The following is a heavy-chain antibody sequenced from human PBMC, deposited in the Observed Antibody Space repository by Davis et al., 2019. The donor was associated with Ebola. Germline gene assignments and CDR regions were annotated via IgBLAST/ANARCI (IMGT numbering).Heavy chain of an antibody. CDR1: GFTFTTQA. D-gene: IGHD2-21*02. Sequence: PGGSLRLSCAASGFTFTTQAFSWVRQAPGKGLEWVSVIDSSGTISKYADSVKGRFTLSRDNSKSTLFLQMNNLRGEDTAIYYCVESLGLSCGGDCYSRYFRHWGQGTLVTVSS. V-gene: IGHV3-23*05. CDR2: IDSSGTIS. CDR3: VESLGLSCGGDCYSRYFRH. J-gene: IGHJ1*01.